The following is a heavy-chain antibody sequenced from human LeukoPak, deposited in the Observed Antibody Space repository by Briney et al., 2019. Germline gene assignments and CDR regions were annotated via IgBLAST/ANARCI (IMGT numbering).Heavy chain of an antibody. Sequence: GSVKVSCKASGYTFTGYYMHWVRQAPGQGLEWMGWINPNTGDTNPAQKFQGRVTMTRDTSIGTAYMDLSRLRSDDTAVYYCARAGLFDYDSVGYYHIDYWGQGTLVTVSS. CDR1: GYTFTGYY. J-gene: IGHJ4*02. V-gene: IGHV1-2*02. CDR3: ARAGLFDYDSVGYYHIDY. CDR2: INPNTGDT. D-gene: IGHD3-22*01.